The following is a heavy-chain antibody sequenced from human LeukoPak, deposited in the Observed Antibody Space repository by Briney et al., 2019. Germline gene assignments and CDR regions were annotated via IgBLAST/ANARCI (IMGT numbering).Heavy chain of an antibody. CDR3: ARGSGVIVVVPAAKRSRDAFDI. CDR2: ISAYNGNT. Sequence: ASVKVSCKASGYTFTSYGISWVRQAPGQGLEWMGWISAYNGNTNCAQKLQGRVTMTTDTSTSTAYMELRSLRSDDTAVYYCARGSGVIVVVPAAKRSRDAFDIWGQGTMVTVSS. J-gene: IGHJ3*02. V-gene: IGHV1-18*01. D-gene: IGHD2-2*01. CDR1: GYTFTSYG.